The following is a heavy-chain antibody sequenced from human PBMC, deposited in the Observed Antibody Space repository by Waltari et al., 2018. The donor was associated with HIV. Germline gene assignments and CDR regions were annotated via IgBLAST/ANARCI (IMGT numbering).Heavy chain of an antibody. Sequence: EVQVLESGGALVQPGGSLRLSCAASGFTFSNYGMSWVRQAPGKGLEWVSTIRGSGGSTYYADSVKGRFTVSRDNSKNTLYLQMNSLRAEDTAVYFCVKEHQYSHSWYSYYDMDVWGQGTTVTVSS. CDR1: GFTFSNYG. CDR3: VKEHQYSHSWYSYYDMDV. J-gene: IGHJ6*02. D-gene: IGHD6-13*01. V-gene: IGHV3-23*01. CDR2: IRGSGGST.